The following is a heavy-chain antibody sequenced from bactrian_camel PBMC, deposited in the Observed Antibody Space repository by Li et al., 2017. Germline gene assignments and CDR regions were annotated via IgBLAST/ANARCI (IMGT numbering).Heavy chain of an antibody. J-gene: IGHJ6*01. D-gene: IGHD3*01. Sequence: VQLVESGGGSVQAGGSLRLSCVASGFAINSYYMGWFRQPPGKEREGVAVIDSVGSATSYADSVKGRFTISQDNAKNIIYLQMSSLTPDDTAMYYCAAGTRIIVGDYCDGITTWGQGTQVTVS. CDR3: AAGTRIIVGDYCDGITT. V-gene: IGHV3S26*01. CDR2: IDSVGSAT. CDR1: GFAINSYY.